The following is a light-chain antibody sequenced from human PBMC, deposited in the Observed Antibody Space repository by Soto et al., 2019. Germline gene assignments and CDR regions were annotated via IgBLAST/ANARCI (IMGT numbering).Light chain of an antibody. Sequence: EVVLTQSPATLSLSPGERATLSCRASQGIRNYLAWYQQKPGQAPRLLIYDASNRATGIPARFSGSGSGTDFTLTISGLEPEDFAVYYCQQRSNWPAFGQGTKVEIK. CDR3: QQRSNWPA. V-gene: IGKV3-11*01. J-gene: IGKJ1*01. CDR2: DAS. CDR1: QGIRNY.